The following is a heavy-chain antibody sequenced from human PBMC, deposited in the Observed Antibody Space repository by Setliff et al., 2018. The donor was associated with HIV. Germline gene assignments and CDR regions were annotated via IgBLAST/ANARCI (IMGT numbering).Heavy chain of an antibody. CDR1: GGSISNSRYY. CDR2: IYYSGST. CDR3: ARDYYDSSGYFWGRGY. J-gene: IGHJ4*02. V-gene: IGHV4-39*07. Sequence: SETLSLTCTVSGGSISNSRYYWSWIRQPPGKGLEWIGSIYYSGSTNYNPSLKSRVTISVDTSKNQFSLKLSSVTAADTAVYYCARDYYDSSGYFWGRGYWGQGTLVTVS. D-gene: IGHD3-22*01.